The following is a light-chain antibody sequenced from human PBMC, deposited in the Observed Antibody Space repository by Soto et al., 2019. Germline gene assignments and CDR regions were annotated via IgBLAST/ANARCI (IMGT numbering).Light chain of an antibody. Sequence: EIVMTESPATLSVSPGERTTLSCMASESVGNNVGWYQQKPGQAPRLLIDCAYTRATGIPARFSGSGSGTDFTLTISSLQSEDFAVYYYQHYNYWPPKTFGQGTKVEMK. CDR1: ESVGNN. V-gene: IGKV3-15*01. CDR3: QHYNYWPPKT. CDR2: CAY. J-gene: IGKJ1*01.